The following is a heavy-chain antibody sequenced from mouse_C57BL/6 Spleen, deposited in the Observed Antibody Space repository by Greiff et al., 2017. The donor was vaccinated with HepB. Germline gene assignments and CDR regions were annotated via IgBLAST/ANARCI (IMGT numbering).Heavy chain of an antibody. J-gene: IGHJ4*01. CDR2: IDPSDSYT. CDR1: GYTFTSYW. Sequence: VKLQQPGAELVKPGASVKLSCKASGYTFTSYWMQWVKQRPGQGLEWIGEIDPSDSYTNYNQKFKGKATLTVDTSSSTAYMQLSSLTSEDSAVYYCARSPVVAYYAMDYWGQGTSVTVSS. D-gene: IGHD1-1*01. V-gene: IGHV1-50*01. CDR3: ARSPVVAYYAMDY.